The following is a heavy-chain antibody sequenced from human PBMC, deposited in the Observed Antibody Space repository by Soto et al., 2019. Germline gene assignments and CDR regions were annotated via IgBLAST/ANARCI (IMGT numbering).Heavy chain of an antibody. V-gene: IGHV3-74*01. CDR3: GRDRGGNYYGGFDY. CDR2: INSDGSII. CDR1: GFTFTNYW. Sequence: EVQLVESGGGLVQPGGSLRLSCATSGFTFTNYWMHWVRQVPGKGLQWLSRINSDGSIIDYADSVKDRFTISRDNAKNTRELQMDSLRADDTAVFYCGRDRGGNYYGGFDYWGQGTLVTVSS. D-gene: IGHD1-26*01. J-gene: IGHJ4*02.